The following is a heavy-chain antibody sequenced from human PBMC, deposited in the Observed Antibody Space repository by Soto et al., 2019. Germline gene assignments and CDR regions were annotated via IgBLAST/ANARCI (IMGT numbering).Heavy chain of an antibody. Sequence: QVHLLQSGAEVKKPGASVKVSCKASGYTFSNYAMHWVRQAPGQRLEWMGWINAGNGNTKYSQKFQDRVTITRDTSASTAYMELSSLRSEDTAVYCCAKGGNIAVVVADYGMDVWGQGTTVTVSS. CDR1: GYTFSNYA. J-gene: IGHJ6*02. CDR3: AKGGNIAVVVADYGMDV. V-gene: IGHV1-3*01. CDR2: INAGNGNT. D-gene: IGHD2-15*01.